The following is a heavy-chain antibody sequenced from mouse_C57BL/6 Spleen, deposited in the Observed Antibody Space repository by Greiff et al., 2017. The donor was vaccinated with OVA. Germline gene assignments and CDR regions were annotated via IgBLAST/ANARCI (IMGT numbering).Heavy chain of an antibody. CDR2: IYPGDGDT. J-gene: IGHJ3*01. CDR1: GYAFSSSW. Sequence: VNVVESGPELVKPGASVKISCKASGYAFSSSWMNWVKQRPGKGLEWIGRIYPGDGDTNYNGKFKGKATLTADKSSSTAYMQLSSLTSEDSAVYFCARRGLRQGFAYWGQGTLVTVSA. V-gene: IGHV1-82*01. CDR3: ARRGLRQGFAY. D-gene: IGHD2-4*01.